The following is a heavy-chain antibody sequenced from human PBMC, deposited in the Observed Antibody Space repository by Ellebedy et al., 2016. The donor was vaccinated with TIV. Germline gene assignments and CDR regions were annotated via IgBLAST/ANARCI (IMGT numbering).Heavy chain of an antibody. CDR3: ARGVPAAADQHYYHMDV. V-gene: IGHV4-4*02. CDR1: GASIRSDNG. Sequence: MPSETLSLTCAVSGASIRSDNGWSWVRQSPGKGLEWIGEIYHNGVTKDNPSLKSRLVISVDTSKNDFSLRLKSVTAADTAVYYCARGVPAAADQHYYHMDVWGKGTTVIVSS. CDR2: IYHNGVT. J-gene: IGHJ6*03. D-gene: IGHD2-2*01.